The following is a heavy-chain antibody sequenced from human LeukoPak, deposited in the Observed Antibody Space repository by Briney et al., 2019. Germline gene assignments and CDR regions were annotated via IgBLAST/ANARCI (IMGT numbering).Heavy chain of an antibody. D-gene: IGHD6-6*01. J-gene: IGHJ4*02. CDR1: GGSISSYY. V-gene: IGHV4-4*07. Sequence: SETLSLTCTVSGGSISSYYWSWIRQPAGKGLEWIGRIYTSGSTDYNPSLKSRVTMSVDTSKNQFSLKLSSVTAADTAVYYCARDSHGYSSSSHLGYWGQGTLVTVSS. CDR3: ARDSHGYSSSSHLGY. CDR2: IYTSGST.